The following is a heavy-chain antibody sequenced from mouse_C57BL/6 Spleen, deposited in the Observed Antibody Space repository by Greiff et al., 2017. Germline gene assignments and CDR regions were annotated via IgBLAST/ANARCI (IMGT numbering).Heavy chain of an antibody. D-gene: IGHD2-1*01. CDR1: GFNIKDDY. J-gene: IGHJ4*01. CDR3: TPLLSLDY. CDR2: IDPENGDT. V-gene: IGHV14-4*01. Sequence: EVKLVESGAELVRPGASVKLSCTASGFNIKDDYMHWVKQRPELGLEWIGWIDPENGDTEYASKFQGKATITADTSSNTAYLQLSSLTSEDTAVYYCTPLLSLDYWGQGTSVTVSS.